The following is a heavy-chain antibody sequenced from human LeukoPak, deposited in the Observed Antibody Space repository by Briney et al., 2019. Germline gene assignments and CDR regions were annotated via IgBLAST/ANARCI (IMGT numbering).Heavy chain of an antibody. CDR1: GYPFTGYY. Sequence: ASVKVSCKASGYPFTGYYMHWVRQAPGQGLEWMGWINTNTGNPTYAQGFTGRFVFSLDTSVSTAYLQISSPKAEDTAVYYCARLEDQGIAAAGHFDYWGQGTLVTVSS. V-gene: IGHV7-4-1*02. CDR2: INTNTGNP. J-gene: IGHJ4*02. CDR3: ARLEDQGIAAAGHFDY. D-gene: IGHD6-13*01.